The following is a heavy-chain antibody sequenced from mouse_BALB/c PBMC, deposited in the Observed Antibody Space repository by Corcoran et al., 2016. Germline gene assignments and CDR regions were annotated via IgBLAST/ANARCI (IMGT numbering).Heavy chain of an antibody. CDR1: GYTFTSYV. V-gene: IGHV1S136*01. J-gene: IGHJ4*01. Sequence: EEELQQSGPELVKPGASVKMSCKASGYTFTSYVMHWVKQKPGQGLEWIGYINPYNDGTKYNEKFKGKDTLTSDKSSSTAYMELSSLTSEDSAVYYCARLYPGIAMDYWGQGTSVTVSS. CDR2: INPYNDGT. CDR3: ARLYPGIAMDY.